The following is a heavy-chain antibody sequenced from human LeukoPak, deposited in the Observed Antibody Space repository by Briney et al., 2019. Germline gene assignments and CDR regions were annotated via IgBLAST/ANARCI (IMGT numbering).Heavy chain of an antibody. Sequence: GGSLRLSCAASGFTFSSYSMNWVRQAPGKGLEWVSSISSSSSYIYYADSVKGRFTISRDNAKNTVYLQMNSLRAEDTAVYYCVRSMNGRYGFFDYWGQGILVTVSS. D-gene: IGHD1-26*01. CDR2: ISSSSSYI. CDR1: GFTFSSYS. CDR3: VRSMNGRYGFFDY. V-gene: IGHV3-21*01. J-gene: IGHJ4*02.